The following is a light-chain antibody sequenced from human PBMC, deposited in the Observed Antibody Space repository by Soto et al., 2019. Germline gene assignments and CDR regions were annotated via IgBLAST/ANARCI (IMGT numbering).Light chain of an antibody. V-gene: IGKV1-33*01. J-gene: IGKJ2*01. CDR2: DIS. CDR1: QDISYY. Sequence: DVHMTQSPSSLSASVGDRVTLRCQASQDISYYLSWYQQKPVKAPKLLIYDISTLEIGVPSRFGGSGSGTHFTFTITGLQHEDIATYYCQQYENIPYTFGQGPRWIS. CDR3: QQYENIPYT.